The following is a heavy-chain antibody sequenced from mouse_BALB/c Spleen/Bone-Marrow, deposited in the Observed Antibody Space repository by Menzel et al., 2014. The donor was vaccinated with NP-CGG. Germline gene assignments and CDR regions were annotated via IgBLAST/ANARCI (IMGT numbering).Heavy chain of an antibody. CDR3: ALYYYGSSGFAY. CDR1: GFNIKDTY. D-gene: IGHD1-1*01. Sequence: EVQLVESGAELVKPGASVKLSCTASGFNIKDTYMHWVKQRPEQGLEWTGRIDPANGNTKYDPKFQGKATITADTSSNTAYLQLSSLTSEDTAVYYCALYYYGSSGFAYWGQGTLVTVSA. V-gene: IGHV14-3*02. CDR2: IDPANGNT. J-gene: IGHJ3*01.